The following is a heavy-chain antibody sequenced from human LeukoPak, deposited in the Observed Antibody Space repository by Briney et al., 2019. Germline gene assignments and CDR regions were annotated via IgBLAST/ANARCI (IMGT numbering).Heavy chain of an antibody. CDR1: GGSISSSSYY. V-gene: IGHV4-39*07. CDR3: ARDGGRYDFWSGYPPAGDAFDI. Sequence: SETLSLTCTVSGGSISSSSYYWGWIRQPPGKGLEWIGSIYYSGSTYYNPSLKSRVTISVDTSKNQFSLKLSSVTAADTAVYYCARDGGRYDFWSGYPPAGDAFDIWGQGTMVTVSS. J-gene: IGHJ3*02. CDR2: IYYSGST. D-gene: IGHD3-3*01.